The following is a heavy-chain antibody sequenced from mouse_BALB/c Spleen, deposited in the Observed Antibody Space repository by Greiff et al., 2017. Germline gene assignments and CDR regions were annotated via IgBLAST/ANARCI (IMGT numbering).Heavy chain of an antibody. J-gene: IGHJ4*01. Sequence: VKVVESGPGLVAPSQSLSITCTVSGFSLTGYGVNWVRQPPGKGLEWLGMIWGDGSTDYNSALKSRLSISKDNSKSQVFLKMNSLQTDDTARYYCARDPFYDGGNYYAMDYWGQGTSVTVSS. CDR2: IWGDGST. V-gene: IGHV2-6-7*01. D-gene: IGHD2-12*01. CDR3: ARDPFYDGGNYYAMDY. CDR1: GFSLTGYG.